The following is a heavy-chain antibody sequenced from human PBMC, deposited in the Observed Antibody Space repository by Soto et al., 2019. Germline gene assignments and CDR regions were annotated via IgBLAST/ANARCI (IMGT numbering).Heavy chain of an antibody. CDR2: VCHSGTI. CDR3: ARDVGRYNINRVWFAP. Sequence: SESLSLTCVVSGYRINIDACWGWIRQSPEKGLEWLGSVCHSGTISYNPSLKSRLSISLDTSKNQFSLSLSSVTAADTALYYCARDVGRYNINRVWFAPWGQGILVTVAS. D-gene: IGHD1-20*01. J-gene: IGHJ5*02. V-gene: IGHV4-38-2*02. CDR1: GYRINIDAC.